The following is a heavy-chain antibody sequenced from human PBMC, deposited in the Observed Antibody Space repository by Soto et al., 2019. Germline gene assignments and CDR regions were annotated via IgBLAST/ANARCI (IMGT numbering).Heavy chain of an antibody. V-gene: IGHV1-18*01. CDR2: ISPYTGNT. J-gene: IGHJ6*02. CDR3: VMVDNYVTPTPQDV. D-gene: IGHD3-16*01. CDR1: GYIFVNYG. Sequence: QVQLVQSGDEVKKPGASVKVSCKASGYIFVNYGIAWVRQAPGQGLEWMGWISPYTGNTHSATKVQGRLTMTTDTSTSTVYMDLGSLTSEDTAVYYCVMVDNYVTPTPQDVWGQGTTVTVSS.